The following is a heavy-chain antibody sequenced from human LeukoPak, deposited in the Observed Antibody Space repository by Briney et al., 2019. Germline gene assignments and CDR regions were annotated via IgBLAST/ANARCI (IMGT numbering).Heavy chain of an antibody. CDR1: GFTFSSYG. V-gene: IGHV3-30*19. D-gene: IGHD3-3*01. J-gene: IGHJ4*02. Sequence: GGSLRLSCAASGFTFSSYGMHWVRQAPGKGLEWVAVISYDGSNKYYADSVKGRFTISRDNSKNTLYLQMNSLRAEDTAVYYCASQTITIFGVANDYWGQGTLVTVSS. CDR3: ASQTITIFGVANDY. CDR2: ISYDGSNK.